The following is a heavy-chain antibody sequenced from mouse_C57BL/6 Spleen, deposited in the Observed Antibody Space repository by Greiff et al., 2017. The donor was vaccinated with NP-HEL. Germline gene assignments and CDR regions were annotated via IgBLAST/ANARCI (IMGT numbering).Heavy chain of an antibody. CDR1: GYTFTSYW. V-gene: IGHV1-53*01. CDR2: INPSNGGT. CDR3: ARKGTYGSSSTWFAY. J-gene: IGHJ3*01. Sequence: QVQLQQPGTELVKPGASVKLSCKASGYTFTSYWMHWVKQRPGQGLEWIGNINPSNGGTNYNAKFKSKATLTVDKSSSTAYMQLSSLTSEDSAVYYCARKGTYGSSSTWFAYWGQGTLVTVSA. D-gene: IGHD1-1*01.